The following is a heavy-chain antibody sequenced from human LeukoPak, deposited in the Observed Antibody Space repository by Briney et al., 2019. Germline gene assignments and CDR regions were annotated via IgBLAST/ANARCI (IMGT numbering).Heavy chain of an antibody. J-gene: IGHJ4*02. Sequence: SGGSLRLSCAASGFPFSASTMHWVRQASGKGLEWVGRIRSKAKNYATVYHSSVRGRFTISRDDSLNTAYLQMNSLKTEDTALYYCRSGDGYNHDYWGQGTLVTVSS. V-gene: IGHV3-73*01. CDR2: IRSKAKNYAT. CDR1: GFPFSAST. CDR3: RSGDGYNHDY. D-gene: IGHD5-24*01.